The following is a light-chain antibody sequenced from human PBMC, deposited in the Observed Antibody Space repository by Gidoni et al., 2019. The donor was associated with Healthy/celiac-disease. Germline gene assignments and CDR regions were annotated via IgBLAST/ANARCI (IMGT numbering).Light chain of an antibody. CDR2: AAS. CDR1: QGISSY. V-gene: IGKV1-8*01. J-gene: IGKJ4*01. Sequence: AIRMTKSPSSLSASTGDRVTITCRASQGISSYLAWYPQKPGKAPKLLIYAASTLQSGVPSRFSGSGSGTDFTLTISCLQSEDFATYYCQQYYSYPPLTFGGGTKVEIK. CDR3: QQYYSYPPLT.